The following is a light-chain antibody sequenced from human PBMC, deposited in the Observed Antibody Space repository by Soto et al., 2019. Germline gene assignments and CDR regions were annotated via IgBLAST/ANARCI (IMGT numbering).Light chain of an antibody. CDR3: QSYDSSSRV. V-gene: IGLV6-57*01. CDR1: SGSIASDY. Sequence: NFMLTQPHSVSASPGETVTISCTRTSGSIASDYVQWYKQRPGSSPTTVIYEDTQRPSGVPDRFSGSIDSSSNYASLTISGLKTEDEADYYCQSYDSSSRVFGGGTKLTVL. J-gene: IGLJ3*02. CDR2: EDT.